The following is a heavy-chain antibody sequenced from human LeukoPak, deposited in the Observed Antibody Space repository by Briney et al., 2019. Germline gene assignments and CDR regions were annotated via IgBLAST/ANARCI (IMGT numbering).Heavy chain of an antibody. V-gene: IGHV3-30-3*01. CDR2: ISYDGGNK. Sequence: TGGSLRLSCAASGFTFSSYAMHWVRQAPGKGLEWVAVISYDGGNKYYADSVKGRFTISRDNSKNTLYLQMNSLRAEDTAVYYCARAAITMVRGVIRGMDVWGQGTTVTVSS. CDR3: ARAAITMVRGVIRGMDV. D-gene: IGHD3-10*01. CDR1: GFTFSSYA. J-gene: IGHJ6*02.